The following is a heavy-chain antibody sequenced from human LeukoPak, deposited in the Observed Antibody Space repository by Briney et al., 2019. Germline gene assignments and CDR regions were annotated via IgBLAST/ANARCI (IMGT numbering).Heavy chain of an antibody. CDR3: ARCRDIVVVPAANNWFDP. CDR1: GYTFTAYY. V-gene: IGHV1-18*04. CDR2: ISAYNGNT. Sequence: TSVKVSCKASGYTFTAYYIHWVRQAPGQGLEWLGWISAYNGNTNYAQKLQGRVTMTTDTSTSTAYVELRSLRSDDTAVYYCARCRDIVVVPAANNWFDPRGQGTLVTVSS. D-gene: IGHD2-2*01. J-gene: IGHJ5*02.